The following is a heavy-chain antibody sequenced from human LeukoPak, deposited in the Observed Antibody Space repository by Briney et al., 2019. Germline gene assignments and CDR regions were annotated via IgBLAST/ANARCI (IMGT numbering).Heavy chain of an antibody. CDR2: IRGSGGGT. V-gene: IGHV3-23*01. J-gene: IGHJ3*02. CDR1: GFIFSNYA. D-gene: IGHD4-17*01. CDR3: ARDPNGDYIGAFDM. Sequence: GSLRLSCAASGFIFSNYALMWLRQSPGKGLEWVSAIRGSGGGTFYADSVKGRFTISRDNSKNTLYLQMNGLRAEDTAVYYCARDPNGDYIGAFDMWGRGTLVTVSS.